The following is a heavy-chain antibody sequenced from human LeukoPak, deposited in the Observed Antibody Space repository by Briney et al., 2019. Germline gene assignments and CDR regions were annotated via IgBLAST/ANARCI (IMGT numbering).Heavy chain of an antibody. J-gene: IGHJ5*02. V-gene: IGHV4-4*07. D-gene: IGHD4-17*01. CDR1: GGSISSYY. Sequence: SETLSLTCTVSGGSISSYYWSWIRQPAGKGLEWIGRIYTSGSTNYNASLKNRVIMSVDTYKNQFSLKLRSVIAADAAVYYCARDLLKDGDYGAPPANWFDPWGHGTLVTVSS. CDR3: ARDLLKDGDYGAPPANWFDP. CDR2: IYTSGST.